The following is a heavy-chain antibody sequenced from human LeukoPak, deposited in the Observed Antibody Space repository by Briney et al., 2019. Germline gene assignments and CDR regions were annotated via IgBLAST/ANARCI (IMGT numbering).Heavy chain of an antibody. V-gene: IGHV4-38-2*02. CDR3: ARRGAAAGLGWFDP. Sequence: PSETLSLTCTVSGYSISSGYYWGWVRQPPGNGLEWIGYIYYSGSTNYNPSLKSRVTISVDTSKNQFSLKLSSVTAADTAVYYCARRGAAAGLGWFDPWSQGTLVTVSS. J-gene: IGHJ5*02. D-gene: IGHD6-13*01. CDR2: IYYSGST. CDR1: GYSISSGYY.